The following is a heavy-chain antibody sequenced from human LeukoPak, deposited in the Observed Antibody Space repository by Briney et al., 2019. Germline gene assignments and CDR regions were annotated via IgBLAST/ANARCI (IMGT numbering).Heavy chain of an antibody. Sequence: GRSLRLSCTASGFTFGDYAMSWFRQAPGKGLEWVGFIRSKAYGGITEYAASVKGRFTISRDDSKSIAYLQMNSLKTEDTAVYYCTRGVRQWLVPSYFDYWGQGTLVTVSS. CDR2: IRSKAYGGIT. CDR1: GFTFGDYA. J-gene: IGHJ4*02. V-gene: IGHV3-49*03. D-gene: IGHD6-19*01. CDR3: TRGVRQWLVPSYFDY.